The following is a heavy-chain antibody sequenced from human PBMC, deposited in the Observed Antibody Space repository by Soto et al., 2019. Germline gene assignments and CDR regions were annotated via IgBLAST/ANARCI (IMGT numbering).Heavy chain of an antibody. J-gene: IGHJ4*01. CDR3: AGELVNDSSGYYPSSFGY. CDR2: IIPIFGTA. D-gene: IGHD3-22*01. V-gene: IGHV1-69*13. CDR1: GGTFSSYA. Sequence: ASVKVSCKASGGTFSSYAISWVRQAPGQGLGWMGGIIPIFGTANYAQKFQGRVTITADESTSTAYMELSSLRSEDTAVYYCAGELVNDSSGYYPSSFGYRGHGTLVRVSS.